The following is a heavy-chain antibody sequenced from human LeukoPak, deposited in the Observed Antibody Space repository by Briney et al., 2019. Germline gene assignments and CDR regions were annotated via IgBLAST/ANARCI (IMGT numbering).Heavy chain of an antibody. V-gene: IGHV1-46*01. D-gene: IGHD6-19*01. CDR2: INPSCGST. CDR3: ARARYPGIAVAGY. CDR1: GYTFTIYY. J-gene: IGHJ4*02. Sequence: ASVKVSCKASGYTFTIYYMHWVRQAPGQGLEWMGIINPSCGSTRYAQKFQGRVTMTRATSISTAYMELSRLRSDDTAVYYCARARYPGIAVAGYWGQGTLVTVSS.